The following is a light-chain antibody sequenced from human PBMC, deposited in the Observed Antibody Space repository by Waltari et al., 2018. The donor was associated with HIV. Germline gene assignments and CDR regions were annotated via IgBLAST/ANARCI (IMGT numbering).Light chain of an antibody. V-gene: IGLV2-8*01. CDR1: DCDIGSTNF. J-gene: IGLJ2*01. CDR2: EVN. Sequence: ALTQPPSASGSPVQSVTISCTGGDCDIGSTNFVSWYQQLPGKAPKLMIYEVNRRPSGVSHRFSGAKSGSVASLTVSGLQADDEADYYCSSYAGRDIRVVFGGGTKLTVL. CDR3: SSYAGRDIRVV.